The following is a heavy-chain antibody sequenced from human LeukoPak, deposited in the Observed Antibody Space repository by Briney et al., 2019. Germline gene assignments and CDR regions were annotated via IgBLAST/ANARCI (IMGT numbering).Heavy chain of an antibody. CDR2: ISYDGSNK. CDR1: GFTFSSYG. Sequence: GGSLRLSCAASGFTFSSYGMHWVRQAPGKGLDGVAVISYDGSNKYYADSVKGRFTISRDNSKNTLYLQMNSLRAEDTAVYYCAKNLFCSGGSCNDYWGQGTLVTVSS. J-gene: IGHJ4*02. CDR3: AKNLFCSGGSCNDY. V-gene: IGHV3-30*18. D-gene: IGHD2-15*01.